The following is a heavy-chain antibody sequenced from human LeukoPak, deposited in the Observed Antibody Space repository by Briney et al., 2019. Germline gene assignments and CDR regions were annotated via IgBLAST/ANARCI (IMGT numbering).Heavy chain of an antibody. CDR3: ARDGEMATIYFDY. CDR1: GGTFSSYA. CDR2: IIPIVGIA. Sequence: SVRVSCTASGGTFSSYALSWVRQAPGQGLEWMGTIIPIVGIANYAQKFQGRVTITADKSTSTAYMELSSLRSEDTAVYYCARDGEMATIYFDYWGQGTLVTVSS. V-gene: IGHV1-69*04. J-gene: IGHJ4*02. D-gene: IGHD5-24*01.